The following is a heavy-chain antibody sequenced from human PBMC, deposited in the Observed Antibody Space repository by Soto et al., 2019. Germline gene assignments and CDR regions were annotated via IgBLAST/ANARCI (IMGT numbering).Heavy chain of an antibody. D-gene: IGHD3-16*02. Sequence: SLTCAVYGGSFSGYYWSWIRQPPGKGLEWIGEINHSGSTNYNPSLKSRVTISVDTSKNQFSLKLSSVTAADTAVYYCARAHYDYIWGSYRTPFWFDPWGQGTLVTVSS. J-gene: IGHJ5*02. CDR3: ARAHYDYIWGSYRTPFWFDP. CDR1: GGSFSGYY. CDR2: INHSGST. V-gene: IGHV4-34*01.